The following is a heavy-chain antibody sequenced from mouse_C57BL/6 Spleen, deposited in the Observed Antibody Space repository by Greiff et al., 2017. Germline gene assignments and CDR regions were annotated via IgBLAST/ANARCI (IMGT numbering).Heavy chain of an antibody. V-gene: IGHV1-52*01. CDR1: GYTFTSYW. J-gene: IGHJ1*03. D-gene: IGHD1-1*01. CDR2: IDPSDSET. CDR3: ARPGSSSYWYFDV. Sequence: QVQLKQPGAELVRPGSSVKLSCKASGYTFTSYWMHWVKQRPIQGLEWIGNIDPSDSETHYNQKFKDKATLTVDKSSSTAYMQLSSLTSEDSAVYYCARPGSSSYWYFDVWGTGTTVTVSS.